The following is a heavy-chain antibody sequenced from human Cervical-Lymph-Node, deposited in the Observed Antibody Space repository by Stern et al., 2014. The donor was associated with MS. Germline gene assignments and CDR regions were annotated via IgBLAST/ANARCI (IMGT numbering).Heavy chain of an antibody. D-gene: IGHD2-8*02. CDR1: GFIFSNYA. CDR3: ARGTGEFDY. J-gene: IGHJ4*02. V-gene: IGHV3-30*01. Sequence: VQLVESGGGVVQPGRSLRLSCAASGFIFSNYAMHWVRPAPGKGLEWVAVISYDGRNQYYVDSVKGRFTISRDNSKNTLYLQMNSLRGEDTAVYYCARGTGEFDYWGQGALVTVSS. CDR2: ISYDGRNQ.